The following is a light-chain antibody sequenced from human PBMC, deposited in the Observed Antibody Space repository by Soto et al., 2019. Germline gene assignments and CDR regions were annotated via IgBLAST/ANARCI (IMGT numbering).Light chain of an antibody. Sequence: EIVMTQSPATLSVSPGETATLSCRASQSINSKLAWYQQKPGQAPRLLIYGASTGATDIPDRFSGSGSGTEFTLTISSLQSEDFAVYYCQQYDKWPRWTFGQGTKVDIK. CDR2: GAS. J-gene: IGKJ1*01. V-gene: IGKV3-15*01. CDR3: QQYDKWPRWT. CDR1: QSINSK.